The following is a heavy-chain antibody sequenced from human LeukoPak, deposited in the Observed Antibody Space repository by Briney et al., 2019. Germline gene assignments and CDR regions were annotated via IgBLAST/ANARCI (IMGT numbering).Heavy chain of an antibody. V-gene: IGHV3-21*01. J-gene: IGHJ4*02. CDR3: AREFFDREGGTAVLDY. CDR2: ISSGSSYI. D-gene: IGHD1-26*01. CDR1: GFTFSSTS. Sequence: GGSLRLSCAASGFTFSSTSMNRVRQAPGKGLEWVSSISSGSSYIFYADSVKGRFTISRDNAKNSLYLQMNSLRAEDTAVYYCAREFFDREGGTAVLDYWGQGTLVTVSS.